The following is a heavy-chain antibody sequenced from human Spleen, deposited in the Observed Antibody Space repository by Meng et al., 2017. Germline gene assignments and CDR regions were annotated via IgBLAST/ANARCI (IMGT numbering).Heavy chain of an antibody. CDR2: IHYSGNT. J-gene: IGHJ4*02. CDR3: ARFSYCGGGDCYFLDY. Sequence: PETLSLTCSVSGGSISSNYWNWIRQLPGKGLEWIGSIHYSGNTNYNPSLKSRVTMSVDTSKNQFSLKLTSVTVADTAMYYCARFSYCGGGDCYFLDYWGQGTLVTVSS. CDR1: GGSISSNY. V-gene: IGHV4-59*01. D-gene: IGHD2-21*02.